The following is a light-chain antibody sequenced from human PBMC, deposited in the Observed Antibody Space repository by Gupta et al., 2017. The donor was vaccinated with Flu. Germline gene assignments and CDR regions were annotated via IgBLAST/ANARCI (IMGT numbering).Light chain of an antibody. J-gene: IGKJ2*01. Sequence: DIRMTQSPATLSVSPGERVTLSCRASQSVSSNLAWYQQKPGQAPRLLIYRASTRATGIPDRFSGSGSGTEFTLTISSRQSEDFGVYYCQQYNDWPPYNFGQGTKLEIK. CDR2: RAS. V-gene: IGKV3-15*01. CDR1: QSVSSN. CDR3: QQYNDWPPYN.